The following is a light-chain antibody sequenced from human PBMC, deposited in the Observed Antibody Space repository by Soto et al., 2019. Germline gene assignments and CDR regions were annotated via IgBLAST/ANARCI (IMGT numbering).Light chain of an antibody. CDR2: GAS. CDR3: QQYGRSPWT. J-gene: IGKJ1*01. V-gene: IGKV3-20*01. Sequence: DIVLTQSPGTLSLSPGDRATLSCRASQSVSSSYLAWYQQKPGQAPGLLMYGASSRATGIPDRFSGSGSGTEFTLTISRLEPEDFAVYYCQQYGRSPWTFGQGTKVEVK. CDR1: QSVSSSY.